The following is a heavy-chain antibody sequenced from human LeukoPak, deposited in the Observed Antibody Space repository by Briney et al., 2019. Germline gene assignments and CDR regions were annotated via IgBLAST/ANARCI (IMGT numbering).Heavy chain of an antibody. V-gene: IGHV1-2*06. CDR1: GYTFTGYY. CDR2: INPNSGGT. Sequence: ASVKVSCKASGYTFTGYYMHWVRQAPGQGLEWMGRINPNSGGTNYAQKFQGRLTITRDTSLSTAYLALSRLRSDDTAVYFCASIDIVVVVAATRHWGRGTLVIVSS. CDR3: ASIDIVVVVAATRH. J-gene: IGHJ4*02. D-gene: IGHD2-15*01.